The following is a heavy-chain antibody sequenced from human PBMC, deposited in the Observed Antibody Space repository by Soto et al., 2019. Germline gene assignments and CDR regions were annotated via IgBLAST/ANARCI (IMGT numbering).Heavy chain of an antibody. V-gene: IGHV1-58*01. CDR3: AAGSGYYFHYYYYGMDV. D-gene: IGHD3-3*01. J-gene: IGHJ6*02. CDR2: IVVGSGNT. Sequence: GASVKVSCKASGFTFTSSAVQWVRQARGQRLEWIGWIVVGSGNTNYAQKFQERVTITRDTSTSTAYMELSSLRSEDTAVYYCAAGSGYYFHYYYYGMDVWGQGTTVTVSS. CDR1: GFTFTSSA.